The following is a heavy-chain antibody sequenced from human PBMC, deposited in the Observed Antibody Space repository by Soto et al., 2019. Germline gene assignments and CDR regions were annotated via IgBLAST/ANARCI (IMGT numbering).Heavy chain of an antibody. CDR3: AAPPNRDAYNYGY. Sequence: SVKVSCKASGLTFSTSAVQWVRQARGQRLEWIGWIVVGSGSTKYAQQFQERVTITRDMSTSTAYMELSSLRSEDTAVYYCAAPPNRDAYNYGYWGQGTLVTVSS. CDR1: GLTFSTSA. V-gene: IGHV1-58*01. CDR2: IVVGSGST. J-gene: IGHJ4*02. D-gene: IGHD5-12*01.